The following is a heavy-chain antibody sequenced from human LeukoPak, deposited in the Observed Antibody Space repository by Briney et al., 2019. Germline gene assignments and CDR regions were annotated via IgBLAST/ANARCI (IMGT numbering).Heavy chain of an antibody. V-gene: IGHV1-69*02. Sequence: ASVKVSCKASGGTFSSYTISWVRQAPGQGLELMGRIIPILGIANYAQKFQGRVTITADKSTSTAYMELSSLRSEDTAVYYCARDHGTTFSDYWGQGTLVTVSS. CDR3: ARDHGTTFSDY. CDR1: GGTFSSYT. D-gene: IGHD1-1*01. J-gene: IGHJ4*02. CDR2: IIPILGIA.